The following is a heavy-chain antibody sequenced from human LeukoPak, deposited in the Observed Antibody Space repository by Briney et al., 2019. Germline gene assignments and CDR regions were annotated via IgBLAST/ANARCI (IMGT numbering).Heavy chain of an antibody. D-gene: IGHD3-22*01. J-gene: IGHJ5*02. V-gene: IGHV3-74*01. CDR1: GFTFSSYW. CDR3: AKAGSSGYYGS. Sequence: GGSLRLSCAASGFTFSSYWMHWVRQAPGKGLVWVSRINSDGSSTSYADSVKGRFTISRDNTKNTLYLQMNSLRAEDTAVYYCAKAGSSGYYGSWGQGTLVTVSS. CDR2: INSDGSST.